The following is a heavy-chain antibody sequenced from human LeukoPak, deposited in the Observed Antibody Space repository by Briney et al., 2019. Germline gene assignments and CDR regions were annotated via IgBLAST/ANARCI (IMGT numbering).Heavy chain of an antibody. J-gene: IGHJ2*01. CDR3: ARAPPSSSSWYGAYWYFDL. CDR1: GGSISSGGYY. Sequence: PSETLSLTCTVSGGSISSGGYYWSWIRQHPGKGLEWIGYIYYSGSTYYNPSLKSRVTISVDTSKNQFSLKLSSVTAADTAVYYCARAPPSSSSWYGAYWYFDLWGRGTLVTVSS. V-gene: IGHV4-31*03. CDR2: IYYSGST. D-gene: IGHD6-13*01.